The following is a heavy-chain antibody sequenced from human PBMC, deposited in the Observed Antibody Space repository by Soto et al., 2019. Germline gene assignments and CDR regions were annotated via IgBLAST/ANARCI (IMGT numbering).Heavy chain of an antibody. D-gene: IGHD5-18*01. Sequence: GESLKISCKGSGYSFTSYWIGWVRQMPGKGLEWMGIIYPGDSDTRYSPSFQGQVTISADKSISTAYLQWSSLKASDTAMYYCARHRRGYSYGYYYYYGMDVWGQGTTVTVSS. CDR1: GYSFTSYW. V-gene: IGHV5-51*01. CDR3: ARHRRGYSYGYYYYYGMDV. J-gene: IGHJ6*02. CDR2: IYPGDSDT.